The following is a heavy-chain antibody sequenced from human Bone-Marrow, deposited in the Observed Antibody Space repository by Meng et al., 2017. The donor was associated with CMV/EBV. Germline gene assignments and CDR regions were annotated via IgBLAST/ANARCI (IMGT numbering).Heavy chain of an antibody. Sequence: SVKVSCKASGGTFSSYAISWVRQAPGQGLEWMGGIIPIFGTANYAQKFQGGVTITTDESASTAYMALSSLRSEDTAVYYCARGRYCSSTSCYLSSFDYWGQGTLVTVPS. V-gene: IGHV1-69*05. CDR2: IIPIFGTA. CDR1: GGTFSSYA. J-gene: IGHJ4*02. D-gene: IGHD2-2*01. CDR3: ARGRYCSSTSCYLSSFDY.